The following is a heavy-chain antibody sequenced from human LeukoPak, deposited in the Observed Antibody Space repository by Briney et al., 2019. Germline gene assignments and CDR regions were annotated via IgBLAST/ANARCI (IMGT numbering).Heavy chain of an antibody. J-gene: IGHJ6*02. CDR2: INPSGGST. Sequence: GASAKVSCKVSGYTLTSYYMHWVRPAPGQGLEWMGIINPSGGSTSSAQKFQGRVTMTRDTSTSTVYMELSSLRSEDTAVYYCAREWVSGYYYGMDVWGQGTTVTVSS. V-gene: IGHV1-46*01. CDR3: AREWVSGYYYGMDV. D-gene: IGHD1-26*01. CDR1: GYTLTSYY.